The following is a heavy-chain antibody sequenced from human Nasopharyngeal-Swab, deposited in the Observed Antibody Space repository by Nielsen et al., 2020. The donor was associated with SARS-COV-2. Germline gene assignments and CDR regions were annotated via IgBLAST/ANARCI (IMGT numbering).Heavy chain of an antibody. V-gene: IGHV3-23*01. D-gene: IGHD1-26*01. CDR1: GFTFSSYA. CDR2: ISGSGGST. J-gene: IGHJ4*02. Sequence: GESLKISCAASGFTFSSYAMSWVRQAPGKGLEWVSAISGSGGSTYYADSVKGRFTIPRDNAKNSLYLQMNSLRDEDTAVYYCARSLGGSYYSGLDYWGQGTLVTVSS. CDR3: ARSLGGSYYSGLDY.